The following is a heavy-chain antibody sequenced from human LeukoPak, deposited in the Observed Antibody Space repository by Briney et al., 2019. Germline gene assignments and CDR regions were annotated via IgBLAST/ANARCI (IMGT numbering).Heavy chain of an antibody. D-gene: IGHD4-17*01. V-gene: IGHV1-2*02. J-gene: IGHJ4*02. CDR1: GYTFTGYY. CDR2: INPNSGGT. Sequence: ASVKVSCKASGYTFTGYYLHWVRQAPGQGLDWMGWINPNSGGTNYAQKFQGRVTMTRDTSISTAYMELSRLRSDDTAVYYCASVSTVTKLFDYWGQGTLVTVSS. CDR3: ASVSTVTKLFDY.